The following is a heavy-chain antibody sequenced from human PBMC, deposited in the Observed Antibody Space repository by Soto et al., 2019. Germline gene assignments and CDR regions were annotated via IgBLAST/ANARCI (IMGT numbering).Heavy chain of an antibody. CDR1: GYTFTSYG. V-gene: IGHV1-18*01. J-gene: IGHJ4*02. CDR2: ISAYNGNT. CDR3: ARGIITIFGVVIYYFDY. D-gene: IGHD3-3*01. Sequence: ASVKVSCKASGYTFTSYGISWVRQAPGQGLEWMGWISAYNGNTNYAQKLQGRVTMTTDTSTSTAYMELRSLRSDDTAVYYCARGIITIFGVVIYYFDYWGQGTLVTVSS.